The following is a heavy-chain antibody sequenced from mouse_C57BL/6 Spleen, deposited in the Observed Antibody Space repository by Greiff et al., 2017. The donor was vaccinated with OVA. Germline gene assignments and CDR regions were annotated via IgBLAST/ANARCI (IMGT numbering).Heavy chain of an antibody. D-gene: IGHD1-1*01. V-gene: IGHV5-17*01. J-gene: IGHJ2*01. Sequence: DVHLVESGGGLVQPGGSLKLSCAASGFTFSDYGMAWVRQAPRKGPEWVAFISSGSSTIYYADTVKGRFTISRDNAKNTLFLQMTSLRSEDTAMYYCARDDYGSSYGFDYWGQGTTLTVSS. CDR2: ISSGSSTI. CDR1: GFTFSDYG. CDR3: ARDDYGSSYGFDY.